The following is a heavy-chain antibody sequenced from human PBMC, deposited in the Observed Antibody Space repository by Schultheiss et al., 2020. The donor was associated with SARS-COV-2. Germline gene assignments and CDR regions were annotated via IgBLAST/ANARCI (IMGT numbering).Heavy chain of an antibody. CDR2: ISGSGGST. Sequence: GTLKISCAASGFTFSSYAMSWVRQAPGKGLEWVSAISGSGGSTYYADSVKGRFTISRDNSKNTLYLQMNSLRAEDTAVYYCARSWGLYEGDDYYFDYWGQGTLVTVSS. D-gene: IGHD5-12*01. V-gene: IGHV3-23*01. CDR1: GFTFSSYA. J-gene: IGHJ4*02. CDR3: ARSWGLYEGDDYYFDY.